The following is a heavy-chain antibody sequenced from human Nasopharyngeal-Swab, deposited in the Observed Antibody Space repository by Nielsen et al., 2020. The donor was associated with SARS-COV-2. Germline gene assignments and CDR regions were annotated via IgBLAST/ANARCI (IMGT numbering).Heavy chain of an antibody. CDR2: IGIAGDP. CDR3: ARDTSGYYYSSAFDI. Sequence: GESLKISCAASGFTFSTYDMHWVRQVTGKGLEWVSAIGIAGDPYYAGSVKGRFTISRENAKNSLYLQMNSLRAEDTAVYYCARDTSGYYYSSAFDIWGQGTMVTVSS. V-gene: IGHV3-13*05. J-gene: IGHJ3*02. D-gene: IGHD3-22*01. CDR1: GFTFSTYD.